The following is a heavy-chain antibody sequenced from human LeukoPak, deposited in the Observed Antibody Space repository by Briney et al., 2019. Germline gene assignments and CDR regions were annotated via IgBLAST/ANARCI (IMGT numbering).Heavy chain of an antibody. CDR2: ISDSGGST. CDR3: AKHASHFWSGVHY. CDR1: GFTFNNYA. D-gene: IGHD3-3*02. Sequence: GGSLRLSCAASGFTFNNYAMTWVRQAPGKGLEWVSTISDSGGSTYYADSVKGGFTISRDNSKNTLFLQMNSLRAEDTALYYCAKHASHFWSGVHYWGQGTLVTVSS. J-gene: IGHJ4*02. V-gene: IGHV3-23*01.